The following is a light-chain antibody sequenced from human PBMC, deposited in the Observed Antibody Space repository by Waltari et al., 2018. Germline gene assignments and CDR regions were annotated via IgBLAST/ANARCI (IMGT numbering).Light chain of an antibody. V-gene: IGKV3-20*01. J-gene: IGKJ4*01. Sequence: EIVLTQSPGTLSLSPGERATLSCRASQSLSNNYLAWYQQKPGQAPRPLIYHASSRTTGIPDRFGGSGSGTDFTLSISRVEPEDFAVYYCQQYGTSSLSFGGGTKVEIK. CDR1: QSLSNNY. CDR2: HAS. CDR3: QQYGTSSLS.